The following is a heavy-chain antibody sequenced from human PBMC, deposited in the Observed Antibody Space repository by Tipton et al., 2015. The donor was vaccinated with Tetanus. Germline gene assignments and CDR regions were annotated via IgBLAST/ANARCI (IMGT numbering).Heavy chain of an antibody. CDR1: GDSISSGGFY. Sequence: TLSLTCTVSGDSISSGGFYWSWIRQHPGKGLEWIGYILYTGSTYNTPSLKSRVTISEDTSKNQFSLKLSSVIAADTAMYYCARWTASGKGAFDIWGQGTMVTVSS. J-gene: IGHJ3*02. CDR3: ARWTASGKGAFDI. V-gene: IGHV4-31*03. CDR2: ILYTGST. D-gene: IGHD3/OR15-3a*01.